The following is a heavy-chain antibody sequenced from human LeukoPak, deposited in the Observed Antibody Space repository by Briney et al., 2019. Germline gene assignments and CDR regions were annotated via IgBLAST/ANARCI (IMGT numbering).Heavy chain of an antibody. CDR3: AKGSAVADINFDY. CDR1: GFTFSSYV. V-gene: IGHV3-23*01. J-gene: IGHJ4*02. CDR2: ISGSGSST. D-gene: IGHD6-19*01. Sequence: PGGSLRLSYAASGFTFSSYVMSWVRQAPGKGLEWVSAISGSGSSTYYADSVQGRFTISRDNSKNTLYLQMNSLRAEDTAVYYCAKGSAVADINFDYWGQGTLVTVSS.